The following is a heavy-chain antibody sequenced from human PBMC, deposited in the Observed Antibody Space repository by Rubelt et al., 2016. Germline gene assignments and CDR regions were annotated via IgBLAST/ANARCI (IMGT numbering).Heavy chain of an antibody. V-gene: IGHV4-39*01. CDR3: ARQLSNNLWAFDQ. D-gene: IGHD2/OR15-2a*01. Sequence: QVQLQESGPGLVKPSETLSLTCTVSGDSISNDYHWGWIRQTPGKGLEWIGSIYYTGRTYYPPSLRSRVSMSADTSKNQFAVNLSSVTAADTAVYYCARQLSNNLWAFDQWGEGTLVIVSS. CDR2: IYYTGRT. J-gene: IGHJ4*02. CDR1: GDSISNDYH.